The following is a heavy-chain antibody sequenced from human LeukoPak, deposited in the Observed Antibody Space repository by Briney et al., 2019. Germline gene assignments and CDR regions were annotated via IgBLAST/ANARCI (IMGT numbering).Heavy chain of an antibody. Sequence: PGGSLRLSCAASGFTFSSYTMNWVRQAPGKGPEWVSSITSSSSYIYYADSVKGRFTISRDNARNSLYLQMNSLRAEDTALYYCARDGDTVLTRGYYYYMDVWGKGTTVTISS. CDR2: ITSSSSYI. CDR1: GFTFSSYT. CDR3: ARDGDTVLTRGYYYYMDV. J-gene: IGHJ6*03. V-gene: IGHV3-21*01. D-gene: IGHD4-23*01.